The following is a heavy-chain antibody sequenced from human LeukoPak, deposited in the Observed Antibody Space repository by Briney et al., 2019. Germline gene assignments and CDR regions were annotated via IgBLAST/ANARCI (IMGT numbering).Heavy chain of an antibody. V-gene: IGHV4-39*02. D-gene: IGHD6-13*01. J-gene: IGHJ5*02. CDR3: ARDHRCSSWYCRENNWFDL. CDR1: GGSISSSSYY. Sequence: KPSETLSLTCTVSGGSISSSSYYWGWIRQPPGKGLEWIGSIYYSGSTYYNPSLKSRVTISVDTSKNQFSLKLSSVTAADTAVYYCARDHRCSSWYCRENNWFDLWGQGTLVTVSS. CDR2: IYYSGST.